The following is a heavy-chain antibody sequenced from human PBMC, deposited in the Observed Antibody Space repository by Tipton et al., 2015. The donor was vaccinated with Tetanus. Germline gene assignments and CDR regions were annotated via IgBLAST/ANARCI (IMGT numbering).Heavy chain of an antibody. CDR3: AKRIQLWPRYYYYGMDV. Sequence: TLXLTCTVSGGSISSGGYYWSWIRQHPGKGLEWIGYIYYSGSTYYNPSLKSRVTISVDTSKNQFSLKLSSVTAADTAVYYCAKRIQLWPRYYYYGMDVWGQGTTVTVSS. V-gene: IGHV4-31*03. CDR2: IYYSGST. D-gene: IGHD5-18*01. CDR1: GGSISSGGYY. J-gene: IGHJ6*02.